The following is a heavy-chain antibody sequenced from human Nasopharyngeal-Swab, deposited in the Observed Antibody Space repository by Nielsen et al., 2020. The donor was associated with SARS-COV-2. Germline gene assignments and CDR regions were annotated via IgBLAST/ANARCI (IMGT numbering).Heavy chain of an antibody. D-gene: IGHD2-2*01. CDR3: ARGGSLVVPAANRLLYYYGMDV. CDR1: GGSISSGSYY. V-gene: IGHV4-61*02. CDR2: IYTSGST. Sequence: SETLSLTCTVSGGSISSGSYYWSWIRQPAGKGLEWIGRIYTSGSTNYNPSLKSRVTISVDTSKNQFSLKLSSVTAADTAVYYCARGGSLVVPAANRLLYYYGMDVWGQGTTVTVSS. J-gene: IGHJ6*02.